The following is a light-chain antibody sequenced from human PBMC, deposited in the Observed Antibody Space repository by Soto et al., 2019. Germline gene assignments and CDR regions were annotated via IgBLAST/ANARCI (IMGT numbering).Light chain of an antibody. CDR2: AAF. CDR1: QGIRND. Sequence: DVQMTQFPSSLSASVGDRVTITCRASQGIRNDLGWYQQKPGKAPKRLIYAAFSLQSRVPSRFSGSGSEKELAPAISCLQPEGSATFYCLKHSTSPLTFGQGTKVEIK. CDR3: LKHSTSPLT. V-gene: IGKV1-17*01. J-gene: IGKJ1*01.